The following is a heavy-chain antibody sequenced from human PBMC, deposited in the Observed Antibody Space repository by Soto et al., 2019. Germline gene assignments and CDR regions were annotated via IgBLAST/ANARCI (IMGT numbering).Heavy chain of an antibody. Sequence: QVQLVQSGAEVKKPGSSVKVSCKASGDTFSSYAISWVRQAPGQGLEWMGGIIPIFGTANYEQKFRGRVTITADESTSTAYMDLSSLRSEDTAVYYCARGVVPAANEEYYFDYWGQGTLVTVSS. J-gene: IGHJ4*02. CDR2: IIPIFGTA. V-gene: IGHV1-69*01. CDR1: GDTFSSYA. CDR3: ARGVVPAANEEYYFDY. D-gene: IGHD2-2*01.